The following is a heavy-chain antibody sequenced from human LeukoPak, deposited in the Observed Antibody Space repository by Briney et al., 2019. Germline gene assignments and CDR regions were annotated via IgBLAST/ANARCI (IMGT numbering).Heavy chain of an antibody. CDR1: GVSMSSNNW. D-gene: IGHD2/OR15-2a*01. V-gene: IGHV4-4*02. Sequence: SGTLSLTCAVSGVSMSSNNWWSWVRQPPGKGLEWIGEIHESGSTNYNPSLKSRVTISVDKSKDQFSLKLSSVTAADTAVYYCASHDGFSQKDWGQGTQVTVS. CDR2: IHESGST. CDR3: ASHDGFSQKD. J-gene: IGHJ4*02.